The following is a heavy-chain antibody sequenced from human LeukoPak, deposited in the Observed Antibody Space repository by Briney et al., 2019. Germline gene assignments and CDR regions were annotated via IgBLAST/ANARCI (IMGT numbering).Heavy chain of an antibody. CDR1: GVSISSYY. CDR2: IYTSGST. D-gene: IGHD6-6*01. J-gene: IGHJ4*02. CDR3: ARGLAARIFDD. V-gene: IGHV4-4*07. Sequence: SETLSLTCTVSGVSISSYYWSWIRQPAGKGLEWIGRIYTSGSTNYNPSLKSRVTMSVDTSTNQFSLKLSSVTAADTAVYYCARGLAARIFDDWGQGTLVTVSS.